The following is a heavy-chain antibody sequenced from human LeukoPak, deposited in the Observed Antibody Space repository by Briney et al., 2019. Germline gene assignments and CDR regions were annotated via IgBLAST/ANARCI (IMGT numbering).Heavy chain of an antibody. Sequence: GKSLRLSCAASGFTFSTYAMHWVRPAPGKGLEWVACTSFDESNKFYEDSVEGRFTISRDNSKKILFLQMDNLRVDDTAMYYLAVVAGRFPPDYWGQGTLVTVSS. CDR2: TSFDESNK. D-gene: IGHD6-19*01. CDR1: GFTFSTYA. CDR3: AVVAGRFPPDY. V-gene: IGHV3-30-3*01. J-gene: IGHJ4*02.